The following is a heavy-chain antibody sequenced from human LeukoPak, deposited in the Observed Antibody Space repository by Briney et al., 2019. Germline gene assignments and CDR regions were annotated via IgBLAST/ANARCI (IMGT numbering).Heavy chain of an antibody. CDR1: GFTFSNYG. CDR3: AKEYCTSTSCYYYYYYYMDV. D-gene: IGHD2-2*01. J-gene: IGHJ6*03. V-gene: IGHV3-30*02. CDR2: IRYDGSNR. Sequence: GGSLRLSCAASGFTFSNYGMHWVRQAPGQGLEWVAFIRYDGSNRYYADSVKGRFTISRDNSKNTLYLQMNSLRAEDTAVYYCAKEYCTSTSCYYYYYYYMDVWGKGTTVTVSS.